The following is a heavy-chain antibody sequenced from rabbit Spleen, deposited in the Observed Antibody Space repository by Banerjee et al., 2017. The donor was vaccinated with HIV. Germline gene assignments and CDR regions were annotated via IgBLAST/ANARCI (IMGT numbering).Heavy chain of an antibody. J-gene: IGHJ6*01. CDR1: GVSFSGDSY. V-gene: IGHV1S40*01. D-gene: IGHD2-1*01. CDR3: ARGYDDYGDYVLGTRLDL. Sequence: QSLEESGGDLVKPGASLTLTCIASGVSFSGDSYMCWVRQAPGKGLEWIGIIYAAKGSTDYASWVNGRFTISSDNAQSTVDLKMTSLTAADTATYFCARGYDDYGDYVLGTRLDLWGPGTLVTVS. CDR2: IYAAKGST.